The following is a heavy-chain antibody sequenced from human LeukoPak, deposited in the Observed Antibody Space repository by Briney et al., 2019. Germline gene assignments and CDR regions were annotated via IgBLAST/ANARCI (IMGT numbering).Heavy chain of an antibody. CDR1: GFTFSDYY. V-gene: IGHV3-11*01. CDR2: ISSSGSTI. D-gene: IGHD4-17*01. Sequence: GGSLRLSCAASGFTFSDYYMSWIRQAPGKGLEWVSYISSSGSTIYYADPVKGRFTISRDNAKNSLYLQMNSLRAEDTAVYYCAALDYGDYPVDYWGQGTLVTVSS. J-gene: IGHJ4*02. CDR3: AALDYGDYPVDY.